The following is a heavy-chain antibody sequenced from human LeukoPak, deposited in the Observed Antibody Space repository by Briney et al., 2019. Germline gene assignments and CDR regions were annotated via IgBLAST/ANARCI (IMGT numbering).Heavy chain of an antibody. CDR1: GYTFTSYG. Sequence: GASVKVSCKASGYTFTSYGISWVRQAPGQGLEWMGWISAYSGNTNYAQKLQGRVTMTTDTSTSTAYMELRSLRSDDTAVYHCARADVDMENWFDPWGQGTLVTVSS. V-gene: IGHV1-18*01. D-gene: IGHD5-12*01. J-gene: IGHJ5*02. CDR3: ARADVDMENWFDP. CDR2: ISAYSGNT.